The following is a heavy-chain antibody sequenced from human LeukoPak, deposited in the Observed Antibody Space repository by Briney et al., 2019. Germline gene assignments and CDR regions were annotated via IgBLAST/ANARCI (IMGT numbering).Heavy chain of an antibody. CDR3: ARDQGGYNYISGMDV. CDR1: GFTLSTYG. CDR2: VSSSSSYI. J-gene: IGHJ6*02. Sequence: GGSLRLSCAASGFTLSTYGMNWVRQAPGKGLEWVSSVSSSSSYIYYADSVKGRFTISRDNAKNSLYLQMNSLRAEDTAVYYCARDQGGYNYISGMDVWGQGTTVTVSS. V-gene: IGHV3-21*01. D-gene: IGHD5-24*01.